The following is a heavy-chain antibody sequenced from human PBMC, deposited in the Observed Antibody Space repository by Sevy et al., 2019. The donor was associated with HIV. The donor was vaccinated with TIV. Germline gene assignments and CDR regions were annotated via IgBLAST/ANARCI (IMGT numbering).Heavy chain of an antibody. CDR1: NYSISRGYY. D-gene: IGHD3-16*01. J-gene: IGHJ3*02. V-gene: IGHV4-38-2*02. CDR3: ARPLRGQAFDI. Sequence: SETLSLTCTVSNYSISRGYYWGWIRQPPWKGLEWIGSIYHNGSTYYNPSLKSRVTISVDTSKNQFSLKLSSVTAADTAVYYCARPLRGQAFDIWGQGTMVTVSS. CDR2: IYHNGST.